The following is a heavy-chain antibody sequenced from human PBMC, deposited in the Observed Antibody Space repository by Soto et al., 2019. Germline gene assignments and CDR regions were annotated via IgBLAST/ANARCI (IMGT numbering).Heavy chain of an antibody. CDR2: INAGNGNT. Sequence: ASAKVSWKAPGDTFTSYCIHWVRQAPGQRLEWTGWINAGNGNTKYSEKFQGRVTITRDTSASTAYLELSSLRSEDTAVYYCARDPNDSSAYYHHYYYGMDVWGQGTTVTVSS. J-gene: IGHJ6*02. CDR1: GDTFTSYC. CDR3: ARDPNDSSAYYHHYYYGMDV. D-gene: IGHD3-22*01. V-gene: IGHV1-3*01.